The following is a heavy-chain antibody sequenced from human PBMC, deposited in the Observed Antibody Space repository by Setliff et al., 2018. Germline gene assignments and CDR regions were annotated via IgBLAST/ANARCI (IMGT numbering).Heavy chain of an antibody. V-gene: IGHV4-34*01. CDR2: IYHGGDT. J-gene: IGHJ6*03. D-gene: IGHD3-16*01. CDR1: GGTFTYYY. CDR3: ARVGRALYYYYMDV. Sequence: SETLSLTCAASGGTFTYYYWTWIRQSPGKGLEWIGRIYHGGDTYYNASLKSRLTISVDTSKNQFSLKLSSVTAADTAVYYCARVGRALYYYYMDVWGKGTTVTVSS.